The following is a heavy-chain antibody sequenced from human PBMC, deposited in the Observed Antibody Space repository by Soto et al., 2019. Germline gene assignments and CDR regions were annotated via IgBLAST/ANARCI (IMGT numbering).Heavy chain of an antibody. J-gene: IGHJ6*02. D-gene: IGHD4-17*01. CDR3: AKDLQAYGDYDYYCYGMDV. Sequence: QVQLVESGGGEVQPGRSLTISCAASGFTFSTYGMHWVRQTPGKGLEWVAVISYDGTNKFYSASVKGRFTISRDNFKYTLTLQMNSLRADDTAVYSCAKDLQAYGDYDYYCYGMDVWGLGTRVTVSS. CDR2: ISYDGTNK. CDR1: GFTFSTYG. V-gene: IGHV3-30*18.